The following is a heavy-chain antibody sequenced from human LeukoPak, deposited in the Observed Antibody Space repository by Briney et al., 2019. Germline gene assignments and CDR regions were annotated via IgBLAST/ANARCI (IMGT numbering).Heavy chain of an antibody. V-gene: IGHV3-23*01. CDR1: GFTFSSYA. J-gene: IGHJ2*01. Sequence: GGSLRLSCAASGFTFSSYAMSWVRQAPGKGLEWVSAISGSGGSTYYADSVKGRFIISRDNSKNTLHLQMNSLRAEDTAVYYCAKDRSTTFWYFDLWGRGTLVTVSS. D-gene: IGHD4-17*01. CDR2: ISGSGGST. CDR3: AKDRSTTFWYFDL.